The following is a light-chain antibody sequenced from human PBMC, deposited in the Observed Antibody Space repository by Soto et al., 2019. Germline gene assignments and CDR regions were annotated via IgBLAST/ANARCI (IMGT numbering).Light chain of an antibody. CDR3: QQYFRWPPWT. CDR1: QSVSTD. CDR2: GAS. V-gene: IGKV3-15*01. Sequence: EVLVTQSPATLSVSPGDRATLSCRTSQSVSTDLAWYQQRPGQAPRLLIYGASTRATGVPDRFSGSGSGTDFSLTISSLQSVDSAVYFCQQYFRWPPWTFGQGTKVEIK. J-gene: IGKJ1*01.